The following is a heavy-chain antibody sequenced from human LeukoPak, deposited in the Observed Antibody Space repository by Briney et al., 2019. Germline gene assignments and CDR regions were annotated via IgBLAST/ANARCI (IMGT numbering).Heavy chain of an antibody. CDR2: INSDGSST. V-gene: IGHV3-74*01. J-gene: IGHJ4*02. CDR1: GFTFSSYA. CDR3: ARDFALDY. Sequence: PGGSLRLSCAASGFTFSSYAMSWVRQAPGKGLEWVSRINSDGSSTSYADSVKGRFTISRDNAKNTLYLQMNSLRAEDTAVYYCARDFALDYWGQGTLVTVSS.